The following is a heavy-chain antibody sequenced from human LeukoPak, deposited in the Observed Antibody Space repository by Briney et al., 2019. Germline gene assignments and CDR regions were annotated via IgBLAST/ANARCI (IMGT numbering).Heavy chain of an antibody. J-gene: IGHJ4*02. CDR3: AGGEGPLFDY. V-gene: IGHV4-59*12. CDR2: IYYSGST. Sequence: SETLSLTSTVSGGSISSYYWSWIRQPPGKGLEWIGYIYYSGSTNYNPSLKSRVTMSVDTSKNQFSLKLSSVTAADTAVYYCAGGEGPLFDYWGQGTLVTVSS. CDR1: GGSISSYY.